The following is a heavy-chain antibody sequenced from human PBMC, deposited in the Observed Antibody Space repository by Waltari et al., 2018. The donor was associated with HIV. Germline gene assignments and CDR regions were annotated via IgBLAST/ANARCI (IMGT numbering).Heavy chain of an antibody. D-gene: IGHD2-15*01. CDR1: RFPLPAYH. V-gene: IGHV1-2*02. J-gene: IGHJ4*02. Sequence: QVQLVQSGAEVKKPAASVKVSCTASRFPLPAYHVHWVRQAPGQGLEWMGWINPKSGVTHFAQNFQGRINMTRDTSIKTAYLELSRLQSDDTAVYYCARDWWQLPSGGYFFDYWGQGTLVTVSS. CDR2: INPKSGVT. CDR3: ARDWWQLPSGGYFFDY.